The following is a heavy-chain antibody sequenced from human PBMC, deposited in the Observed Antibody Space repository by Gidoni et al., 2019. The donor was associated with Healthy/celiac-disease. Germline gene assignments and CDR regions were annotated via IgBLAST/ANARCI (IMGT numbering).Heavy chain of an antibody. CDR2: IYYSGST. Sequence: QLQLQQSRPGLVKPSETLSLTCTVSGGSISSSSYYWGWIRQPPRKGLAWIGSIYYSGSTYYNPSLKSRVTISVYTSKNQFSLRLSSVTAADTAVYYAVVEATTNLRAHYYYGMDVWGQGTTVTVSS. CDR1: GGSISSSSYY. V-gene: IGHV4-39*01. D-gene: IGHD5-12*01. J-gene: IGHJ6*02. CDR3: VVEATTNLRAHYYYGMDV.